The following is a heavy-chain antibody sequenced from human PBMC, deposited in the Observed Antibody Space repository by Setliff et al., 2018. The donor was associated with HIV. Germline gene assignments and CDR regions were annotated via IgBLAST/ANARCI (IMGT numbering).Heavy chain of an antibody. J-gene: IGHJ6*03. Sequence: SETLSLTCTASGGSISSYYWSWIRQPPGKGLEWIGYIYYSGSTNYNPSLKSRVTISVDTSKNQFSLKLSSVTAAATAVYYCARLSYDYVWGSYRYTDYYYYMDVWGKGTTVTVSS. CDR3: ARLSYDYVWGSYRYTDYYYYMDV. V-gene: IGHV4-59*08. D-gene: IGHD3-16*02. CDR1: GGSISSYY. CDR2: IYYSGST.